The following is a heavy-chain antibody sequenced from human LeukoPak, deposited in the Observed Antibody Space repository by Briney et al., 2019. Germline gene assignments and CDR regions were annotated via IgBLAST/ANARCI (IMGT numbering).Heavy chain of an antibody. CDR1: GGSISSYY. Sequence: SETLSLTCTVSGGSISSYYWSWIRQPPGKGLEWIGYIYYSGSTNYNPSLKSRVTISVDTSKNQFSLKPSSVTAADTAVYYCARSLYYYGSGLNAFDIWGQGTMVTVSS. V-gene: IGHV4-59*08. J-gene: IGHJ3*02. D-gene: IGHD3-10*01. CDR3: ARSLYYYGSGLNAFDI. CDR2: IYYSGST.